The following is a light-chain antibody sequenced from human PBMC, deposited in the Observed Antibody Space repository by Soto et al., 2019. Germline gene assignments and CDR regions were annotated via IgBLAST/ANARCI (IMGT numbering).Light chain of an antibody. J-gene: IGKJ1*01. V-gene: IGKV1-27*01. CDR3: QHYRSAQMT. Sequence: DIQMTQSPSSLSASVGDRVTITYRASQGVANYLGWYQQKPGKVPKALIYGVSTLQSGVPSRFSGSGSDTDFTLTISSLQPEDAATYYCQHYRSAQMTFGQGTKVEIK. CDR1: QGVANY. CDR2: GVS.